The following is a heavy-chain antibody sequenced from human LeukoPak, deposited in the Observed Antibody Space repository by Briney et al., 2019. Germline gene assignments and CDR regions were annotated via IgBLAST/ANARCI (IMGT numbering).Heavy chain of an antibody. Sequence: GGSLRLSCTASGFTFSTYAMTWVRQAPGKGLEWVSSITGSGDGTSAADSVTGRLSISRDNSKSTLYLQMNSLRVEDTAVYYCANAGLVRGGALDSWGQGTLVTVSS. V-gene: IGHV3-23*01. D-gene: IGHD4/OR15-4a*01. CDR2: ITGSGDGT. CDR3: ANAGLVRGGALDS. J-gene: IGHJ4*02. CDR1: GFTFSTYA.